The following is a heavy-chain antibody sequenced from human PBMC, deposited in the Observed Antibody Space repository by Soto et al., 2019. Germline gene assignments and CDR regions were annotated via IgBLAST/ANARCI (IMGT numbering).Heavy chain of an antibody. CDR3: GRASQYYYDSSGYYSLDY. V-gene: IGHV1-18*01. D-gene: IGHD3-22*01. CDR1: GYTFTSYG. J-gene: IGHJ4*02. Sequence: ASVKVSCKASGYTFTSYGISWVRQAPGQGLEWMGWISAYNGNTNYALKLQGRVTMTTDTSTSTAYMELRSLRSDDTAVYYCGRASQYYYDSSGYYSLDYWGQGTLVTVSS. CDR2: ISAYNGNT.